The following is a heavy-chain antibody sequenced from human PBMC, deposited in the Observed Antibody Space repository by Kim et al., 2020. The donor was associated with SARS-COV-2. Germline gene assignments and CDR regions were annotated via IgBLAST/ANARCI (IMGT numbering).Heavy chain of an antibody. CDR1: GFTFSSYS. CDR2: ISSSSSYI. J-gene: IGHJ6*02. CDR3: ARPTPWYYDSSGYQGRGGEDYYYYGMGV. D-gene: IGHD3-22*01. V-gene: IGHV3-21*01. Sequence: GGSLRLSCAASGFTFSSYSMNWVRQAPGKGLEWVSSISSSSSYIYYADSVKGRFTISRDNAKNSLYLQMNSLRAEDTAVYYCARPTPWYYDSSGYQGRGGEDYYYYGMGVWGQGTTVTVSS.